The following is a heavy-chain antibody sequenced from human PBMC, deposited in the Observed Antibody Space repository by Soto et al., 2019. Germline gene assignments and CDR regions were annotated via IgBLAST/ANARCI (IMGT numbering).Heavy chain of an antibody. Sequence: ASVKVSCKVSGYTLTELSMHWVRQAPGKGLEWMGGFDPEDGETIYAQKFQGRVTMTEDTSTDTAYMELSSLRSEDTAVYYCATHPIVVLVAATRVGGDAFDIWGQGTLVTVTS. CDR1: GYTLTELS. J-gene: IGHJ3*02. CDR2: FDPEDGET. CDR3: ATHPIVVLVAATRVGGDAFDI. D-gene: IGHD2-15*01. V-gene: IGHV1-24*01.